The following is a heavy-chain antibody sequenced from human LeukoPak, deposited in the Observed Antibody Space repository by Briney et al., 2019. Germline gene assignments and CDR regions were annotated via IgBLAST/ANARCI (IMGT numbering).Heavy chain of an antibody. Sequence: ASVKVSCKASGYTFTSYGISWVRQAPGQGLEWMGWISGYNGNTNYAQELQGRVTMTTDTSTSTAYMELRSLRSDDTAVYYCARSRMVRGVIIKGNWFDPWGQGTLVTVSS. CDR3: ARSRMVRGVIIKGNWFDP. D-gene: IGHD3-10*01. J-gene: IGHJ5*02. V-gene: IGHV1-18*01. CDR2: ISGYNGNT. CDR1: GYTFTSYG.